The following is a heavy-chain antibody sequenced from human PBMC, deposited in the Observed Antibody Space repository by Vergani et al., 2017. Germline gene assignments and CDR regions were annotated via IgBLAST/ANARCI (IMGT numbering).Heavy chain of an antibody. D-gene: IGHD2-8*01. J-gene: IGHJ4*02. Sequence: EVQLVQSGGGVVRPGGSLRLSCAASGFTFDDYGMNWVRQAPGKGLEWVAGINWDGGTTGYADSVKGRFTISRDNAKTSLFLQMNSLRAEDTAVYYCARQSRDVFCTNGVCPLGYWGQGALVTVSS. CDR3: ARQSRDVFCTNGVCPLGY. V-gene: IGHV3-20*04. CDR2: INWDGGTT. CDR1: GFTFDDYG.